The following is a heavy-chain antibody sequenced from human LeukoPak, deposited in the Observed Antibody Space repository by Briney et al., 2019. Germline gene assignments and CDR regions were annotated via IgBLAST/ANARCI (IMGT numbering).Heavy chain of an antibody. V-gene: IGHV3-21*01. D-gene: IGHD3-9*01. Sequence: GGSLRLSCAASGFTFSSYSMNWVRQAPGKGLEWVSSISSSSSYIYYADSVKGRFTISRDNAKNSLYLQMNSLRAEDTAVYYCARRGEVLRYFDWHPAYYYYYMDVWGKGTTVTVSS. CDR1: GFTFSSYS. J-gene: IGHJ6*03. CDR3: ARRGEVLRYFDWHPAYYYYYMDV. CDR2: ISSSSSYI.